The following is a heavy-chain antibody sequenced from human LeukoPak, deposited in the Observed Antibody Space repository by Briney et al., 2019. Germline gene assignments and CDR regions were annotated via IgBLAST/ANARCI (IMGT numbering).Heavy chain of an antibody. Sequence: TSETLSLTCTVSGYSISSGYYWGCIRQPPGKGLEWIGSIYHSGSTYYNPSLKSRVTIPVDTSKNQFSLKLSSVTAADTAVYYCAKSYYFDYWGQGTLVTVSS. J-gene: IGHJ4*02. V-gene: IGHV4-38-2*02. CDR3: AKSYYFDY. CDR1: GYSISSGYY. CDR2: IYHSGST.